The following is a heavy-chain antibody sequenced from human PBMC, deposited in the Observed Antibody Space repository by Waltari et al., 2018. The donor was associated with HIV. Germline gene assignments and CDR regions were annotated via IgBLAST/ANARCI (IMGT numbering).Heavy chain of an antibody. CDR2: IYHSGNT. CDR3: AKTRGAAGTDYYGMDV. J-gene: IGHJ6*02. V-gene: IGHV4-31*03. D-gene: IGHD6-13*01. CDR1: GGSITSGGYY. Sequence: VQLQESGPGLMKPSETLSVTCSVSGGSITSGGYYWSWIRQAPGKGLEWLGHIYHSGNTFYNPSLRSRLTISVDTSKNQFSLEVRSMTAADTAVYYCAKTRGAAGTDYYGMDVWGQGTTVSVSS.